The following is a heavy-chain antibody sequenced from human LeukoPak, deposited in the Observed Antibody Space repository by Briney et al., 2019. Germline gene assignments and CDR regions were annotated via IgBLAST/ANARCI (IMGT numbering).Heavy chain of an antibody. Sequence: GGSLRLSCAASGFTFDDYGMSWVRQAPGKGLEWVSGINWNGGSTGYADSVKGRFTISRDNAKNSLYLQMNSLRAEDTALYYCARGYYYDSSGYYLGDNYFDYWGQGTLVTVSS. J-gene: IGHJ4*02. CDR2: INWNGGST. V-gene: IGHV3-20*04. CDR3: ARGYYYDSSGYYLGDNYFDY. CDR1: GFTFDDYG. D-gene: IGHD3-22*01.